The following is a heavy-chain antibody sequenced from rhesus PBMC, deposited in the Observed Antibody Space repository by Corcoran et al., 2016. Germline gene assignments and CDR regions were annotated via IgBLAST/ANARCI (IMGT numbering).Heavy chain of an antibody. Sequence: QVQLQESGPGLVKPSVTLSLTCAVSGGSFRGYYWGWIRQPPGKGLAWSGYISGSSGGPDYIPYLKSRVTSSTDTSKNQFSLKLSSVTAADTAVYYCARERYGNYGYGLDSWGQGVVVTVSS. CDR1: GGSFRGYY. V-gene: IGHV4-165*01. J-gene: IGHJ6*01. D-gene: IGHD4-35*01. CDR3: ARERYGNYGYGLDS. CDR2: ISGSSGGP.